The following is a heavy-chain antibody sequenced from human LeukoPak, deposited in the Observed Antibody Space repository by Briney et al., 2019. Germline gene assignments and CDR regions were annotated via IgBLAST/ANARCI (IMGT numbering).Heavy chain of an antibody. Sequence: ASEKVSCKASGYTFTGYYMHWVRQAPGQGLEWMGWINPNSGGTNYAQKFQGRVTMTRDTSISTAYMELSRLRSDDTAVYYCARDLRFGELSHGYWGQGTLVTVSS. CDR1: GYTFTGYY. V-gene: IGHV1-2*02. CDR3: ARDLRFGELSHGY. D-gene: IGHD3-10*01. CDR2: INPNSGGT. J-gene: IGHJ4*02.